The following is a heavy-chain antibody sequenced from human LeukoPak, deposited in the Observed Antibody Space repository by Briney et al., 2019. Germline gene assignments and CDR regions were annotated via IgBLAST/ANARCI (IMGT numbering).Heavy chain of an antibody. CDR1: GFTFSSYG. CDR2: ISSSSSTI. CDR3: ARWTITGTTRDAFDI. Sequence: GGSLRLSCAASGFTFSSYGMTWVRQAPGKGLEWVSYISSSSSTIYYADSVKGRFTISRDNAKNSLYLQLNSLRSDDTAVYYCARWTITGTTRDAFDIWGQGTMVTVSS. J-gene: IGHJ3*02. V-gene: IGHV3-48*01. D-gene: IGHD1-14*01.